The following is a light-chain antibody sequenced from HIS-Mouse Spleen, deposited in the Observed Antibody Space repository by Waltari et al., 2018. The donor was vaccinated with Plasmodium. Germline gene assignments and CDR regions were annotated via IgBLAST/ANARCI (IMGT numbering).Light chain of an antibody. CDR2: GAS. Sequence: EIVLTQSPGTLSLSPGERATLSCRACQSVSSSYLAWHQQKPGQAPRLLIYGASSRATGIPDRFSGSGSGTDFTLTISRLEPEDFAVYYCQQYGSSPYTFGQGTKLEIK. V-gene: IGKV3-20*01. CDR3: QQYGSSPYT. J-gene: IGKJ2*01. CDR1: QSVSSSY.